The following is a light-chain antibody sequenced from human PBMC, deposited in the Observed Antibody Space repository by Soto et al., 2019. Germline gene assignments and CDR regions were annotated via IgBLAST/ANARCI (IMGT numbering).Light chain of an antibody. CDR3: SSYTSSSTPPYV. Sequence: QSALTQPASVSGSPGQSITISYTGTSSDVGGYNYVSWYQQHPGKAPKLMIYEVSNRPSGVSNRFSGSKSGNTASLTISGLQAEDEADYYCSSYTSSSTPPYVFGTGTQLTVL. CDR2: EVS. J-gene: IGLJ1*01. CDR1: SSDVGGYNY. V-gene: IGLV2-14*01.